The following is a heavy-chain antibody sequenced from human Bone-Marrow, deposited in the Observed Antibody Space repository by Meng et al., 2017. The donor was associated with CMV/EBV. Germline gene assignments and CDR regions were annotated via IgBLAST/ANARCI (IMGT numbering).Heavy chain of an antibody. CDR1: GYTFTIYG. Sequence: ASVKVSCKASGYTFTIYGSSWVRQAPGQGLEWLGWISAYDGNTNYAQKLQGRVTMTTDTSTSTAYMERRSLRSDDTAVYYRARDRYYDPSGNYSYYYGMDFWGQGTTVTVSS. CDR2: ISAYDGNT. CDR3: ARDRYYDPSGNYSYYYGMDF. J-gene: IGHJ6*02. D-gene: IGHD3-3*01. V-gene: IGHV1-18*01.